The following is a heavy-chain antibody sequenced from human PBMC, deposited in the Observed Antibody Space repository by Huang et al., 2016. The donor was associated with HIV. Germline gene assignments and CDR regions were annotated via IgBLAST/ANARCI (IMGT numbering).Heavy chain of an antibody. D-gene: IGHD1-1*01. V-gene: IGHV4-34*01. CDR3: ARERMMSWLDDHDAFDI. J-gene: IGHJ3*02. CDR1: GGSFSGYY. CDR2: INQCGST. Sequence: VQLQQWGAGLLKPSETLSLTCADYGGSFSGYYWSWIRQSPGKGLEGIGEINQCGSTNYNPALKSRLTIAVDTSKNQFSLKLGAVTAADTAVYYCARERMMSWLDDHDAFDIWGQGTMVTVSS.